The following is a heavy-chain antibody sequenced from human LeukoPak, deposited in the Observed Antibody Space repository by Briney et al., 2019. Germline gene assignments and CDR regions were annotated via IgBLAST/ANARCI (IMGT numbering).Heavy chain of an antibody. D-gene: IGHD3/OR15-3a*01. V-gene: IGHV3-74*03. CDR3: ARVWTQRHQYRGYCDS. J-gene: IGHJ4*02. CDR1: GFTFSSYW. Sequence: PGGSLRLSCTASGFTFSSYWMQWVRQAPGKGLVWVSRINGDESITTYVDSVRGRFTISRDNAKNTLYLEMNGLRAEDTAVYYCARVWTQRHQYRGYCDSWGQGILVTVSS. CDR2: INGDESIT.